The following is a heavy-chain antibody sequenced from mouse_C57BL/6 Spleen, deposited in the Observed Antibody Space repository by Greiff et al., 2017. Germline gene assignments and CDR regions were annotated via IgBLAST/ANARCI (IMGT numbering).Heavy chain of an antibody. J-gene: IGHJ3*01. CDR3: ARSNYYGSSYVETWFAY. D-gene: IGHD1-1*01. CDR2: IDPSDSET. V-gene: IGHV1-52*01. CDR1: GYTFTSYW. Sequence: QVQLQQPGAELVRPGSSVKLSCKASGYTFTSYWMHWVKQRPIQGLEWIGNIDPSDSETPYNQKFKDKATLTVDKSSSTAYMQLSSLTSEDSAVYYCARSNYYGSSYVETWFAYWGQGTLVTVSA.